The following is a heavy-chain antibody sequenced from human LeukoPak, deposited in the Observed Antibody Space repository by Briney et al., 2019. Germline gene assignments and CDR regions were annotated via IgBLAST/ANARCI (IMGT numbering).Heavy chain of an antibody. J-gene: IGHJ4*02. CDR1: GFTFSSYE. V-gene: IGHV3-48*03. CDR3: ARDAAITMVRGVIIFDY. Sequence: PGGSLRLSCAASGFTFSSYEMNWVRQAPGKGLEWVSYISSSGSTIYYADSVKGRFTISRDNAKNSLYLQMNSLRAEDTAVYYWARDAAITMVRGVIIFDYWGQGTLVTVSS. D-gene: IGHD3-10*01. CDR2: ISSSGSTI.